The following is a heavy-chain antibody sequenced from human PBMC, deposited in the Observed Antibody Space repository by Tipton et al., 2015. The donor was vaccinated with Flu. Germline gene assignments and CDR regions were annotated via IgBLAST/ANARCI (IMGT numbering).Heavy chain of an antibody. J-gene: IGHJ4*02. V-gene: IGHV4-30-4*01. Sequence: GLVKPSQTLSLTCTVSGDSINSGDYYWSWVRQPPGKGLEWIGYIYYTGITYYNPSLKSRVTISLDTSKNHFSLDLSSVTAADTAIYYCACTTYSYDTTVLDFWGQGTLVTVSS. CDR3: ACTTYSYDTTVLDF. CDR1: GDSINSGDYY. CDR2: IYYTGIT. D-gene: IGHD3-22*01.